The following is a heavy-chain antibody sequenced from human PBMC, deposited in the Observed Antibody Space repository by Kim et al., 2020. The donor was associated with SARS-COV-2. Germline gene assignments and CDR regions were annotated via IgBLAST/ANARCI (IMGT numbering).Heavy chain of an antibody. CDR1: GGSFSGYY. J-gene: IGHJ6*03. CDR2: INHSGST. Sequence: SETLSLTCAVYGGSFSGYYWSWIRQPPGKGLEWIGEINHSGSTNYNPSLKSRVTISVDTSKNQFSLKLSSVTAADTAVYYCARAQRNQYCSSTSCSNYYYMDVWGKGTTVTVSS. V-gene: IGHV4-34*01. CDR3: ARAQRNQYCSSTSCSNYYYMDV. D-gene: IGHD2-2*01.